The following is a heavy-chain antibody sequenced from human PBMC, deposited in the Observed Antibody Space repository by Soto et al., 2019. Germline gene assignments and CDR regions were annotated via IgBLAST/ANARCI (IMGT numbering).Heavy chain of an antibody. CDR2: MNPNSGNT. Sequence: ASVKVSCKASGYTFTSYDINWVRQATGQGLEWMGWMNPNSGNTGYAQKFQGRVTMTRNTSISTAYMELSSLRSEDTAVYYCARARVDDISNARGLKNYYYGMDVWGQGTTVTVSS. V-gene: IGHV1-8*01. D-gene: IGHD3-9*01. CDR3: ARARVDDISNARGLKNYYYGMDV. CDR1: GYTFTSYD. J-gene: IGHJ6*02.